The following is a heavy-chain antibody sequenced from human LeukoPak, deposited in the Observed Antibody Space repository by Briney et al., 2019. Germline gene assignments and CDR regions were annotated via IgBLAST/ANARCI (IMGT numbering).Heavy chain of an antibody. J-gene: IGHJ4*02. Sequence: PGGSLRLSCAASGFIFSIYWMSWVRQAPGKGLEWVANIDQDGREKPLVDSVKGRFSISRDNAKNTLYLQMNSLRAEDTAVYYCARDRATTTYYYDSSGYPHYWGQGTLVTVSS. D-gene: IGHD3-22*01. CDR1: GFIFSIYW. V-gene: IGHV3-7*01. CDR3: ARDRATTTYYYDSSGYPHY. CDR2: IDQDGREK.